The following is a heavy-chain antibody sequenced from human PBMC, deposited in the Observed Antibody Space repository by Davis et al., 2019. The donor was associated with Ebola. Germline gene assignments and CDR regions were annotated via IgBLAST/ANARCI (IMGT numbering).Heavy chain of an antibody. CDR1: GFTFGDYA. CDR3: TAYDSTFRNY. D-gene: IGHD3-22*01. CDR2: ISWDGLNT. Sequence: GGSLRLSCAASGFTFGDYAMHWVRQAPGKGLEWVSLISWDGLNTAYADSVRDRFSISRDNSRSSLYLQMNDLRSEDTALYYCTAYDSTFRNYWGQGTLVTVSS. V-gene: IGHV3-43D*03. J-gene: IGHJ4*02.